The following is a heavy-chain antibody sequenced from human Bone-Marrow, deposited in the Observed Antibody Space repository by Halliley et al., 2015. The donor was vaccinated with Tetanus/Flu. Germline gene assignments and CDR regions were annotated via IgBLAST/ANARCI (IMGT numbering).Heavy chain of an antibody. J-gene: IGHJ6*02. CDR3: ARALTYYYGSGSYYTLYYYGMDV. V-gene: IGHV4-59*01. CDR2: ST. Sequence: STNYNPPLKSRVTIPVDTAKNQFSLKLSSVTAADTAVYYCARALTYYYGSGSYYTLYYYGMDVWGQGTTVTVSS. D-gene: IGHD3-10*01.